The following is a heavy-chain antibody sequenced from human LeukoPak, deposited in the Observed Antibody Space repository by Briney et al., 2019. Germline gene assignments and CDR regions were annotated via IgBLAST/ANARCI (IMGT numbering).Heavy chain of an antibody. CDR1: GYTXTDYY. J-gene: IGHJ4*02. Sequence: GASVKVSCKASGYTXTDYYIHWVRQAPGQGLEWMGWINPDSGATSYAQKFQGRVTFTRDTSISTVYMEVSSLSSDDTALYYCTRGRASDCSGGSCPLLECWGQGALVTVSS. CDR2: INPDSGAT. CDR3: TRGRASDCSGGSCPLLEC. V-gene: IGHV1-2*02. D-gene: IGHD2-15*01.